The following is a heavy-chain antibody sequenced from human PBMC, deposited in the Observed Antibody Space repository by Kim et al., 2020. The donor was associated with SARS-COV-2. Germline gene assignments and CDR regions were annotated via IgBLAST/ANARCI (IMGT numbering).Heavy chain of an antibody. D-gene: IGHD5-18*01. V-gene: IGHV4-34*01. CDR2: INDVGGT. Sequence: SETLSLTCNFYGGSLNIYSLSWIRESPGKGLEWIGEINDVGGTNYNPSVKSRLSVSSDKSMTQVSLRLSSVTAADTAVYYCAALRTAQFDYWGQGTMVVVSS. J-gene: IGHJ4*02. CDR1: GGSLNIYS. CDR3: AALRTAQFDY.